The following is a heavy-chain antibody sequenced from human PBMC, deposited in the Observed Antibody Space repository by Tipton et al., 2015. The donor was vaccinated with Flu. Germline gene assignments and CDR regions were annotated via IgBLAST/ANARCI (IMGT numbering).Heavy chain of an antibody. CDR2: IYHSGST. Sequence: LRLSCTVSGGSISSGGYYWSWIRQHPGKGLEWIGSIYHSGSTYYNPSLKSRVTISVDTSKNQFSLKLSSVTAADTAVYYCARDPSGSYSSYYYYGMDVWGQGTTVTVSS. CDR3: ARDPSGSYSSYYYYGMDV. J-gene: IGHJ6*02. V-gene: IGHV4-39*07. D-gene: IGHD1-26*01. CDR1: GGSISSGGYY.